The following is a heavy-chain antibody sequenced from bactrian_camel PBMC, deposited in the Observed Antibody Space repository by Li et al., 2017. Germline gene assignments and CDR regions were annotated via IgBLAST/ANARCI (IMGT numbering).Heavy chain of an antibody. CDR2: ITSDGGGS. CDR1: GLSFDDRA. Sequence: VQLVESGGGLVQSGGSLRLSCTVSGLSFDDRAMTWVRQVLGKGLEWVSTITSDGGGSGYLDSVKGRFTISRDNAKNTLYLQMNSLKSEDTAVYYCAADSGSWYGPFTTGWGQGTQVTVS. J-gene: IGHJ4*01. V-gene: IGHV3-1*01. D-gene: IGHD6*01. CDR3: AADSGSWYGPFTTG.